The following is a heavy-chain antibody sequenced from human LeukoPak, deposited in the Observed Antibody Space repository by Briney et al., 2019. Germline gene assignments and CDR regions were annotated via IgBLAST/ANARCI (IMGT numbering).Heavy chain of an antibody. CDR3: ARGQCSGGSCSMDY. J-gene: IGHJ4*02. CDR2: TYYRSKWYN. CDR1: GDSVSGNSAA. Sequence: SQTLSLTCAISGDSVSGNSAAWNWIRQSPSRGLEWLGRTYYRSKWYNDYAVSVKSRITINPDTSKNQFSLQLNSVTPEDTAVYYCARGQCSGGSCSMDYWGQGTLVTVSS. V-gene: IGHV6-1*01. D-gene: IGHD2-15*01.